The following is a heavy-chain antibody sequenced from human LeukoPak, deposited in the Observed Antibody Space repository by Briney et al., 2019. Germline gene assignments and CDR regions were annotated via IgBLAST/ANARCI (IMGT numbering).Heavy chain of an antibody. D-gene: IGHD5-24*01. V-gene: IGHV4-39*01. CDR1: GGSISSSSYY. CDR2: IYYSGST. Sequence: SETLSLTCTVSGGSISSSSYYWGWIRQPPGKGLEWIGSIYYSGSTYYNPSLKSRVTISVDTSKNQFSLKLSSVTAADTAVYYCARRKMAYFDYWGQGTLVTVSS. CDR3: ARRKMAYFDY. J-gene: IGHJ4*02.